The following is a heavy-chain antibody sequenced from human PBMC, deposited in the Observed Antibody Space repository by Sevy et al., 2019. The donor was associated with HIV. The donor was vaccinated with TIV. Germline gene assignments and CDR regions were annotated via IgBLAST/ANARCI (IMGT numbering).Heavy chain of an antibody. V-gene: IGHV3-33*06. CDR2: IWYDGSNR. CDR3: AKDSQAHFAMVGEGALDY. CDR1: GFTFSSYG. Sequence: GGSLRLSCGASGFTFSSYGIHWVRQAPGKGLEWVAVIWYDGSNRYYADSVKGRFTISRDNSNNTLYLQMNSLRAEDTGVYYCAKDSQAHFAMVGEGALDYWGQGTLVTVSS. J-gene: IGHJ4*02. D-gene: IGHD3-10*01.